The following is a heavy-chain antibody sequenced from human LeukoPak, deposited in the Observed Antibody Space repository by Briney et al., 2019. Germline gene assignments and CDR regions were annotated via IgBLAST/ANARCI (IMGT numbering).Heavy chain of an antibody. Sequence: GGSLRLSCAASGFTFSRYAMHWGRQAPGKGVEWGAVISYDGSNKYYADSVKGRFTISRDNSKNTLYLQMNSLRAEDTAVYYCVRDIVGSTGTDYWGQGTLVTVSS. D-gene: IGHD1-26*01. J-gene: IGHJ4*02. CDR1: GFTFSRYA. V-gene: IGHV3-30-3*01. CDR2: ISYDGSNK. CDR3: VRDIVGSTGTDY.